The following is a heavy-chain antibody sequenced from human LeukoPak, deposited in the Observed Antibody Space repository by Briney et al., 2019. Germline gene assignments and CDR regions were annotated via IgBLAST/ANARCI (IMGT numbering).Heavy chain of an antibody. Sequence: ASVKVSCKASGYTFTGYYMHWVRQAPGQGLEWMGWINPNSGGTNYAQKFQGRVTMTRDTSISTAYMELSRLRSDDTAVYYCAKGPKPGAITMVRGVRSYYYYMDVWGKGTTVTISS. CDR2: INPNSGGT. CDR1: GYTFTGYY. CDR3: AKGPKPGAITMVRGVRSYYYYMDV. D-gene: IGHD3-10*01. V-gene: IGHV1-2*02. J-gene: IGHJ6*03.